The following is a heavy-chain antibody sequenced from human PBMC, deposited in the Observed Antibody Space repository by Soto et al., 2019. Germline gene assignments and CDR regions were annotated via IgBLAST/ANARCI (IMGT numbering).Heavy chain of an antibody. V-gene: IGHV1-3*05. CDR3: ARAVAVPADFDY. D-gene: IGHD6-19*01. CDR1: GYPFTGYA. Sequence: QVQLVQSGAEEKKPGASVKVSCKASGYPFTGYAMHWVRQAPGQRLEWMGWINAGNGNTKYSQKFQGRVTITRDTSASTAYMELSSLRSEDTAVYYCARAVAVPADFDYWGQGTLGTVSS. CDR2: INAGNGNT. J-gene: IGHJ4*02.